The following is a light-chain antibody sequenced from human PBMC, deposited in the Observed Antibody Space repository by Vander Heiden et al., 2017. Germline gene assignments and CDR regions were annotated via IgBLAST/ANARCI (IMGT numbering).Light chain of an antibody. J-gene: IGKJ1*01. CDR3: QQDYSYPQT. CDR1: QGISSY. V-gene: IGKV1-8*01. CDR2: AAS. Sequence: AIRMTQSPSSFSASTGDRVTITCRASQGISSYLAWYQQKPGKAPKLLIYAASTLQSGVPSRFSGSGSGTDFTLTISCRQSEEFATYYCQQDYSYPQTFGQGTKVEIK.